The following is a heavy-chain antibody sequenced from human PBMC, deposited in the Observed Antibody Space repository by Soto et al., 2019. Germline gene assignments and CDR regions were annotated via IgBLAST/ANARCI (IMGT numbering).Heavy chain of an antibody. CDR3: ARADYGEKTDGFDX. Sequence: SETRSLTFTVSGGPIISGGSYWSWVRQRPGKGLEWICYINYSGGASYNTSLKSRVTLLVDTSKIQFSLRLSSVTAAETAIYYCARADYGEKTDGFDXWGQGTMVTGS. J-gene: IGHJ3*02. D-gene: IGHD4-17*01. CDR2: INYSGGA. V-gene: IGHV4-31*03. CDR1: GGPIISGGSY.